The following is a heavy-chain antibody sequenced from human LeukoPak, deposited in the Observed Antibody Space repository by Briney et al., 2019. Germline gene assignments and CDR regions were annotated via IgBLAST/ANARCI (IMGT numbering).Heavy chain of an antibody. J-gene: IGHJ4*02. V-gene: IGHV3-74*01. D-gene: IGHD1-7*01. CDR1: GFTFSSYW. CDR2: INTDGSST. Sequence: PGGSLRLSCAASGFTFSSYWMHWVRQAPGKGLVLVSRINTDGSSTSYADSVKGRFTISRDNAKNTLYLQMNSLRAEDTGVYYGASPLELPGYWGQGTVVTVSS. CDR3: ASPLELPGY.